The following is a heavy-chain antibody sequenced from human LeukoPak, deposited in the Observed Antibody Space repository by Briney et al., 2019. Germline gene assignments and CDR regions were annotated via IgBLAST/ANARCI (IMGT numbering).Heavy chain of an antibody. Sequence: GGPLRLSCAASGFTFSSYAMSWVRQAPGKGLEWVSAISGSGGSTYYADSVKGRFTISRDNSKNTLYLQMNSLRAEDTAVYYCAKVTVPAATQMVPFDYWGQGTLVTVSS. D-gene: IGHD2-2*01. CDR3: AKVTVPAATQMVPFDY. CDR1: GFTFSSYA. CDR2: ISGSGGST. V-gene: IGHV3-23*01. J-gene: IGHJ4*02.